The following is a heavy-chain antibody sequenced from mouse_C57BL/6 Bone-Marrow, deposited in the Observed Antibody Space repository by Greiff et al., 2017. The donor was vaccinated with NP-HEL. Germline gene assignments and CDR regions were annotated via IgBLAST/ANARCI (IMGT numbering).Heavy chain of an antibody. J-gene: IGHJ4*01. CDR3: ARSITTVVATPSMDY. V-gene: IGHV1-81*01. CDR2: IYPRSGNT. CDR1: GYTFTSYG. D-gene: IGHD1-1*01. Sequence: VQLQQSGAELARPGASVKLSCKASGYTFTSYGISWVKQRTGQGLEWIGEIYPRSGNTYYNEKFKGKATLTADKSSSTAYMELRSLTSEDSAVYFCARSITTVVATPSMDYWGQGTSVTGSS.